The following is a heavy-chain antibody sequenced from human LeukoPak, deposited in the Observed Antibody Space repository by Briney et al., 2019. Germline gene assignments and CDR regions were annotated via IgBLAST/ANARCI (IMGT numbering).Heavy chain of an antibody. Sequence: GGSLRLSCAASGFTFSSYAMSWVRQAPGKGLEWVSAISASGGSTYYADSVKGRFTISRDNSKSTLYLQMNSLRAEDTAVYYCAKSSVVPAAMGPDYWGQGTLVTVSS. V-gene: IGHV3-23*01. D-gene: IGHD2-2*01. J-gene: IGHJ4*02. CDR1: GFTFSSYA. CDR2: ISASGGST. CDR3: AKSSVVPAAMGPDY.